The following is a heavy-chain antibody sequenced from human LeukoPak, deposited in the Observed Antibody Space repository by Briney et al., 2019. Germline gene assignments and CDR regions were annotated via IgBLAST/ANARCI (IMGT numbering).Heavy chain of an antibody. CDR2: IHAGTGNT. CDR3: ARDITIGTTRFDP. J-gene: IGHJ5*02. Sequence: ASVKVSCKASGYTFISYAIHWVRQAPGQRLEWMGWIHAGTGNTKYSQKFQGRVTITRDTFANTVYMELSRLRPEDTAVYYCARDITIGTTRFDPWGQGTLVTVSP. D-gene: IGHD1-1*01. CDR1: GYTFISYA. V-gene: IGHV1-3*01.